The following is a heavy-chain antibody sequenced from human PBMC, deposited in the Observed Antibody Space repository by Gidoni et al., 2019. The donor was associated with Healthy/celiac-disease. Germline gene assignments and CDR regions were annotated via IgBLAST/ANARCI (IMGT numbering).Heavy chain of an antibody. D-gene: IGHD3-22*01. CDR2: INSDGSST. CDR1: GFTFSSYW. CDR3: AREVREYYYDSSGYFNQYYFDY. V-gene: IGHV3-74*01. Sequence: EVQLVESGGGLVQPGGSLRLSCAASGFTFSSYWMHWVRQAPGKGLVWFSRINSDGSSTSYADSVKGRFTISRDNAKNTLYLQMNSLRAEDTAVYYCAREVREYYYDSSGYFNQYYFDYWGQGTLVTVSS. J-gene: IGHJ4*02.